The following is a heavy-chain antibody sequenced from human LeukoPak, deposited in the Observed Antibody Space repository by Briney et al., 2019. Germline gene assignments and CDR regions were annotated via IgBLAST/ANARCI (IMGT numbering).Heavy chain of an antibody. D-gene: IGHD6-19*01. J-gene: IGHJ4*02. CDR1: GFTFSSYA. CDR3: AKEPVAGTTPPHFDY. Sequence: GGSLTLSCAASGFTFSSYAMSWVRQAPGKGLEWVAAISGSGGSTYYANSVKGRFTISRDNSKNTLYLQMNSLRAEDTAVYYCAKEPVAGTTPPHFDYWGQGTLVTVSS. CDR2: ISGSGGST. V-gene: IGHV3-23*01.